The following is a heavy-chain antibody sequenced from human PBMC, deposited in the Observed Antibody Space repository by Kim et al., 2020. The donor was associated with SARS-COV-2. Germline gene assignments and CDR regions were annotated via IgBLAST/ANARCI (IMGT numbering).Heavy chain of an antibody. D-gene: IGHD5-12*01. J-gene: IGHJ4*02. CDR2: INSDGSNA. Sequence: GGSLRLSCEASGFTFSVFWMHWVRQAPGKGLVWVSRINSDGSNAIYADSVKGRFTFSRDNAKNTLYLQMNSLRVEDTAIYYCARENALYRDGYNPHFDYWGQGTLVTVPS. V-gene: IGHV3-74*01. CDR1: GFTFSVFW. CDR3: ARENALYRDGYNPHFDY.